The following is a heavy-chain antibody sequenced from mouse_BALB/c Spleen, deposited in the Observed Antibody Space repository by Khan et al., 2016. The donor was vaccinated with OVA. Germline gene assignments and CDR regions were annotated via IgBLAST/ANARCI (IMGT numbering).Heavy chain of an antibody. CDR1: GYSFTAYY. V-gene: IGHV1-26*01. J-gene: IGHJ3*01. Sequence: EVQLQQSGPDLVKPGASVKISCKASGYSFTAYYLSWVKQSHGESLEWIGRVNPNNGDTTYIQKFKGLALFTLDKSSNTAYMDLRRLTSEDSAVYYCARGYDFFAYWGQGTLVTVSA. D-gene: IGHD2-14*01. CDR2: VNPNNGDT. CDR3: ARGYDFFAY.